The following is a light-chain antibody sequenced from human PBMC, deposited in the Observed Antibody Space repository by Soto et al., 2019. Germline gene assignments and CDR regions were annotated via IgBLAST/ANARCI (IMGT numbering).Light chain of an antibody. J-gene: IGKJ3*01. CDR3: QHYGGSFI. Sequence: DIQMTQSPSSLSASVGDRVTTTCRTSQNINAWLAWYQQRPGQAPKLLIYDASSVQSGVPSRFSGSGSGTDFTLSISRLEPEDFAVYYCQHYGGSFIFGPGTKVDIK. CDR1: QNINAW. V-gene: IGKV1-5*01. CDR2: DAS.